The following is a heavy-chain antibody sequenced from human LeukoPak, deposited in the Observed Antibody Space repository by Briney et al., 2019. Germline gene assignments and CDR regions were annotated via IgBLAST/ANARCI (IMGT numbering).Heavy chain of an antibody. J-gene: IGHJ4*02. CDR3: AREEQQLRYFDY. V-gene: IGHV4-34*01. D-gene: IGHD6-13*01. CDR2: INHSGST. CDR1: GGSFSDYY. Sequence: PSETLSLTCAVYGGSFSDYYWSWIRQPPGKGLEWVGEINHSGSTNYNPSLKSRVTISVDTSKNQFSLKLNSVTAADTAVFYCAREEQQLRYFDYWGQGTLVTVSS.